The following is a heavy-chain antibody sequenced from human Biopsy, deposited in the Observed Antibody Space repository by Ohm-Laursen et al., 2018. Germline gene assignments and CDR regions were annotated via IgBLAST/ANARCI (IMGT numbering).Heavy chain of an antibody. CDR2: IIPILHVP. V-gene: IGHV1-69*04. CDR3: ASLEDRTFDK. J-gene: IGHJ4*02. CDR1: GGTLITYA. Sequence: SVKVSCKASGGTLITYAISWVRQAPGQGLEWMGRIIPILHVPTYAQSFQDRVTISADKSTSTAYMELSGLRSEDTAVYYCASLEDRTFDKWGQGTLVTVSS.